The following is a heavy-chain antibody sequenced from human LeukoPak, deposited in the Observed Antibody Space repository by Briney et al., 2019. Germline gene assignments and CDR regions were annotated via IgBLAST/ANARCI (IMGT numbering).Heavy chain of an antibody. CDR3: TTGVGGSGSYYNGDDY. CDR1: RFTFNNAW. J-gene: IGHJ4*02. D-gene: IGHD3-10*01. Sequence: GGSLRLSCAASRFTFNNAWMSWVRQAPGKGLEWVGLIKSKTDSETTDYAVPVKGRFTISRDDSKHTLYLQMNSLKTEDTAVYYCTTGVGGSGSYYNGDDYWGQGTPVTVSS. CDR2: IKSKTDSETT. V-gene: IGHV3-15*01.